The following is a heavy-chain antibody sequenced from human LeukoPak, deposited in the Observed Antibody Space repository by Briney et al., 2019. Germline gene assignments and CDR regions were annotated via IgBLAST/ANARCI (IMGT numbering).Heavy chain of an antibody. CDR1: GFTFSSYG. CDR2: IWYDGSNK. CDR3: ARVMGSGPSDDAFDI. J-gene: IGHJ3*02. D-gene: IGHD2-15*01. Sequence: GGSLRLSCAASGFTFSSYGMHWVRQAPGKGLEWVAVIWYDGSNKYYADSVKGRFTISRDNSKNTLYLQMNSLRAEDTAVYYCARVMGSGPSDDAFDIWGQGTMVTVSS. V-gene: IGHV3-33*01.